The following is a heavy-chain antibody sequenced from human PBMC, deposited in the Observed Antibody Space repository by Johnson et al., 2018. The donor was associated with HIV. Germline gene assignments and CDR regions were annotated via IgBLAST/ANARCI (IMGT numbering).Heavy chain of an antibody. J-gene: IGHJ3*02. V-gene: IGHV3-30*02. CDR2: IRYDGSNK. Sequence: QMQLVESGGGVVQPGGSLRLSCAASGFTFSSYGMHWVRQAPGKGLEWVAFIRYDGSNKYYADSVKGRFTISRDNSKTTLYLQMNRLRADDTAVYYCAKPKTGIDAFDIWGQGTMVTVSS. CDR1: GFTFSSYG. D-gene: IGHD3-10*01. CDR3: AKPKTGIDAFDI.